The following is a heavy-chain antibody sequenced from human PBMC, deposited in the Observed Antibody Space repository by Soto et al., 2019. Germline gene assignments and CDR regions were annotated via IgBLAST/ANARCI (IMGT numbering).Heavy chain of an antibody. CDR2: IKHSGSS. CDR3: ARGGSSDWQVALDI. Sequence: SETLSLTCAVYAGSFSHYYWNWIRQSPGEGLEWIGKIKHSGSSNYNPSLRSRVSISVDMSKNQFSLRLTSVTAADTAVYYCARGGSSDWQVALDIWGQGTMVTVSS. V-gene: IGHV4-34*01. CDR1: AGSFSHYY. D-gene: IGHD6-19*01. J-gene: IGHJ3*02.